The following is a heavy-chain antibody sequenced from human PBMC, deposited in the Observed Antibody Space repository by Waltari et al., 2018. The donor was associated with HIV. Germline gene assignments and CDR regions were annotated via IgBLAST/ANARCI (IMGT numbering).Heavy chain of an antibody. V-gene: IGHV4-59*01. Sequence: QVQLQESGPGLVKPSETLSLNCTVSGGSISNYYLTWIRQTPGKALEWIGYIYYSGSTTYNPSLKSRVTISVDTSKSQFSLKLNSVTAADTAIYYCARGVCSSTSCPRKDAFDIWGQGTMVTVSS. CDR2: IYYSGST. D-gene: IGHD2-2*01. CDR3: ARGVCSSTSCPRKDAFDI. J-gene: IGHJ3*02. CDR1: GGSISNYY.